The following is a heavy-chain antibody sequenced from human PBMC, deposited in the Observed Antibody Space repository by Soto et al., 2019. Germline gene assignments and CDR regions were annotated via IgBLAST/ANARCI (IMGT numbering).Heavy chain of an antibody. D-gene: IGHD3-10*01. CDR2: IYHTGST. CDR1: NGSISSNY. V-gene: IGHV4-59*01. J-gene: IGHJ5*02. Sequence: KPSETLSLTCTVSNGSISSNYWSWIRQPPGKGLEWIGYIYHTGSTNYNPSLRSRVSMSVDTSKNQFSLKLTSVTAADTAVYYCARELLWFGELKAFDPWGQGTLVTVSS. CDR3: ARELLWFGELKAFDP.